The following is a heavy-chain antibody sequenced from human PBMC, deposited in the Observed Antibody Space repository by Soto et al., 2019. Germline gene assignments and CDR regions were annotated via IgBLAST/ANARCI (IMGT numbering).Heavy chain of an antibody. CDR3: ARDQSSGYCTNSVCPSGLDY. CDR2: ISSSSSTI. D-gene: IGHD2-8*01. Sequence: EVQLVESGGGLVQPGGSLRLSCAASGFTFSSYSMNWVRQAPGKGLEWVSYISSSSSTIYYADSVKGRFTISRDNAKNSLYLQMNSLRDEDTAVYYCARDQSSGYCTNSVCPSGLDYWGQGTLVTVSS. V-gene: IGHV3-48*02. J-gene: IGHJ4*02. CDR1: GFTFSSYS.